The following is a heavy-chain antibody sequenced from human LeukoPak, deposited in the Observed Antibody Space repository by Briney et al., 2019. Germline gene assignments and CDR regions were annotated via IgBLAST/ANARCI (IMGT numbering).Heavy chain of an antibody. CDR1: GGSISSYY. V-gene: IGHV4-59*01. D-gene: IGHD3-3*01. CDR3: ASSITIFGVVTYFDY. Sequence: PSETLSLTCTVSGGSISSYYWSWIRQPPGKGLEWIGYTYYSGSTNYNPSLKSRVTISVDTSKNRFSLKLSSVTAADTAVYYCASSITIFGVVTYFDYWGQGTLVTVSS. CDR2: TYYSGST. J-gene: IGHJ4*02.